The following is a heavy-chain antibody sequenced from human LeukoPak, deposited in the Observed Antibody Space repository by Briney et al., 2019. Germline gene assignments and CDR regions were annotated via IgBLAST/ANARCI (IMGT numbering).Heavy chain of an antibody. Sequence: PGGSLRLSCAASGFTFSSYAMHWVRQAPGKGLEWVAVISYDGSNKYYADSVKGRFTISRDNSKNTLYLQMNSLRAEDTAVYYCARVLGVGATWYFDYWGQGTLVTVSS. CDR1: GFTFSSYA. CDR2: ISYDGSNK. V-gene: IGHV3-30-3*01. CDR3: ARVLGVGATWYFDY. D-gene: IGHD1-26*01. J-gene: IGHJ4*02.